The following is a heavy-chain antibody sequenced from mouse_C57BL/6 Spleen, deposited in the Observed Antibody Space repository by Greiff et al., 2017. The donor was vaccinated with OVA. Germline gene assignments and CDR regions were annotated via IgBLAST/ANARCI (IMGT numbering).Heavy chain of an antibody. Sequence: EVQAVESEGGLVQPGSSMKLSCTASGFTFSDYYMAWVRQVPEKGLEWVANINYDGSSTYYLDSLKSRFIISRDNAKNILYLQMSSLKSEDTATYYCAREEDYCSFAYWGQGTLVTVSA. CDR1: GFTFSDYY. D-gene: IGHD1-1*01. CDR2: INYDGSST. J-gene: IGHJ3*01. V-gene: IGHV5-16*01. CDR3: AREEDYCSFAY.